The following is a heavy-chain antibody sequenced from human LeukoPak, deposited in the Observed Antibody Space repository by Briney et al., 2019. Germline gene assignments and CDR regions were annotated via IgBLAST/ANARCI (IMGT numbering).Heavy chain of an antibody. CDR2: INPNSGGT. Sequence: ASLKVSCKASGYTFTGYYMHWVRQAPGQGLEWIGWINPNSGGTNYAQKFQGRVTMTRDTSISTAYMELSRLRSDDTAVYYCARAKYCSSTSCYWGWFDPWGQGTLVTVSS. J-gene: IGHJ5*02. V-gene: IGHV1-2*02. D-gene: IGHD2-2*01. CDR1: GYTFTGYY. CDR3: ARAKYCSSTSCYWGWFDP.